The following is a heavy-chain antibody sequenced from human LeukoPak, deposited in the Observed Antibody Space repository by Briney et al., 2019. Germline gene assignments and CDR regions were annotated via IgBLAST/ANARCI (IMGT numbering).Heavy chain of an antibody. CDR1: GGSISSSNW. CDR2: IYHSGST. D-gene: IGHD3-10*01. CDR3: ARSGSYYNPHYFDY. V-gene: IGHV4-4*02. J-gene: IGHJ4*02. Sequence: SETLSLTCTVSGGSISSSNWWSWVRQPPGKGLEWIGEIYHSGSTNYSPSLKSRVTISVDKSKNQFSLKLSSVTAADTAVYYCARSGSYYNPHYFDYWGQGTLVTVSS.